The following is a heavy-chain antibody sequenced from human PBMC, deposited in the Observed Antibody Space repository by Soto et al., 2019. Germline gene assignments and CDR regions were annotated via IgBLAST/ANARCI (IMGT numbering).Heavy chain of an antibody. Sequence: ASVKVSGKASGYTFSGFYMHWVRQGPGQGLEWMGWINPNSGGTKSAEKFQGRVTMTRDTSISTAYMELSRLTSDDTAVYYCASAAVTGTAGLDFWGQGTQVTVSS. D-gene: IGHD6-19*01. CDR2: INPNSGGT. CDR3: ASAAVTGTAGLDF. V-gene: IGHV1-2*02. CDR1: GYTFSGFY. J-gene: IGHJ4*02.